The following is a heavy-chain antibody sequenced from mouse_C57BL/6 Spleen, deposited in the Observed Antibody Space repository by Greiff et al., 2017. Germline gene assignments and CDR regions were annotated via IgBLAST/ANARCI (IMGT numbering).Heavy chain of an antibody. J-gene: IGHJ1*03. CDR2: INYDGSST. CDR1: GFTFSDYY. CDR3: ARDLYDGYSYWYFDV. V-gene: IGHV5-16*01. Sequence: EVKLVESEGGLVQPGSSMKLSCTASGFTFSDYYMAWVRQVPEKGLEWVANINYDGSSTYYLDSLKSRFIISRDNAKNILYLQMSSLKSEDTATYYGARDLYDGYSYWYFDVWGTGTTVTVSS. D-gene: IGHD2-3*01.